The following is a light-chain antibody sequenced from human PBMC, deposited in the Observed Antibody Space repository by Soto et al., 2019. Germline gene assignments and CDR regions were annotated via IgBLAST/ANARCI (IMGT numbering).Light chain of an antibody. V-gene: IGKV3-20*01. Sequence: EIVLTQSPGTLSLSPGERATLSCRASQSVSNNYLAWYQQKPGQAPRLVMYGASIRTSGIPDRFSGSGSGTDFTLTISRLEPEDFAVYYCQQYVRSPWTFGQGTK. CDR2: GAS. CDR1: QSVSNNY. J-gene: IGKJ1*01. CDR3: QQYVRSPWT.